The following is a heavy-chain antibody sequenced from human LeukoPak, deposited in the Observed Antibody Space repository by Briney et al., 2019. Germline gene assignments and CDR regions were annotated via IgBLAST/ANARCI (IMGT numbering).Heavy chain of an antibody. Sequence: PSETLSLTCTVSGGSISSYYWSWIRQPPGKGLEWIGSIYTSGSTNYNPSLKSRVTISVDTSKNQFSLKLSSVTAADTAVYYCARRGYCSSTSCYTGDWYFDLWGRGTLVTVSS. CDR3: ARRGYCSSTSCYTGDWYFDL. J-gene: IGHJ2*01. CDR2: IYTSGST. D-gene: IGHD2-2*02. V-gene: IGHV4-4*09. CDR1: GGSISSYY.